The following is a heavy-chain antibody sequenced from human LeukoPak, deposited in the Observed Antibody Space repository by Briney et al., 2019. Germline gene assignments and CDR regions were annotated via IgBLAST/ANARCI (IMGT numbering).Heavy chain of an antibody. CDR2: IYYSGST. CDR1: GGSISSYY. J-gene: IGHJ5*02. CDR3: ARALYDSSGYSRFDP. Sequence: SETLSLTCTVSGGSISSYYWSWIRQPPGKGLEWIGYIYYSGSTNYNPSLKSRVTISVDTSKNQFSLKLSSVTAADTAVYYCARALYDSSGYSRFDPWGQGTLVTVSS. D-gene: IGHD3-22*01. V-gene: IGHV4-59*01.